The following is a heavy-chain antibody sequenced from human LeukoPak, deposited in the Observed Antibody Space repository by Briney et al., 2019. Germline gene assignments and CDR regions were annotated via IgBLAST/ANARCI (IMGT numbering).Heavy chain of an antibody. CDR1: GFTFSTYS. D-gene: IGHD5-12*01. V-gene: IGHV3-48*01. Sequence: PGGSLRLSCAASGFTFSTYSMNWVRQAPGKGLEWVSYISSSSNTIYYADSVKGRFTISRDNSKNTLYLQMNSLRAEDTAVYYCAKDGREWPRSLDYWGQGTLVTVSS. J-gene: IGHJ4*02. CDR3: AKDGREWPRSLDY. CDR2: ISSSSNTI.